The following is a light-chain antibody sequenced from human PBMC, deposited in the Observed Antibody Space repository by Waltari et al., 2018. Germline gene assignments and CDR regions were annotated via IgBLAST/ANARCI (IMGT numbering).Light chain of an antibody. J-gene: IGLJ1*01. CDR3: SSYTTSTTQV. CDR1: GKDIGAINR. CDR2: EVK. Sequence: QSALTQPPSVAGSPGQSVTISCSGTGKDIGAINRVSWYQQSPGTAPRLMIYEVKSRPSGVPDRFSGSKSGNTASLTISGLQAEDEADYYCSSYTTSTTQVFGTGTKVTVL. V-gene: IGLV2-18*02.